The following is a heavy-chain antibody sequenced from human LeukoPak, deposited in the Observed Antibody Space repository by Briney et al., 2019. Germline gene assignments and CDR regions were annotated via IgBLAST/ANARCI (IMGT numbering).Heavy chain of an antibody. J-gene: IGHJ3*01. Sequence: GGSLRLSCAASGFSFNREWMVWVRQAPGKGLEWVATIRYDGGQTMYLDSVRGRFTISRDNARSSLYLQMNSLRVEATAVYYCARYNDIAVGDSFDVWSQGTKVTVSS. V-gene: IGHV3-7*01. CDR1: GFSFNREW. CDR3: ARYNDIAVGDSFDV. D-gene: IGHD2-15*01. CDR2: IRYDGGQT.